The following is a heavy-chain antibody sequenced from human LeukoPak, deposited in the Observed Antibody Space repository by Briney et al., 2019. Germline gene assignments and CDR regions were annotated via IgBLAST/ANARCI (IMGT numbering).Heavy chain of an antibody. Sequence: GGSLRLSCAASGFTASSYYMFYVGGLTYYADSVQGRFTISRDNSKNTVDLQMSSLRPEDTAVYYCARGAGWNFYEYWGHGTLVTVSS. J-gene: IGHJ4*01. CDR3: ARGAGWNFYEY. D-gene: IGHD6-19*01. CDR2: YVGGLT. V-gene: IGHV3-53*05. CDR1: GFTASSYY.